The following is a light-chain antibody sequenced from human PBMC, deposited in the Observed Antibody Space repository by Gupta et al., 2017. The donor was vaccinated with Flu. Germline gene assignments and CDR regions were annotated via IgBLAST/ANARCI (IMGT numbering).Light chain of an antibody. CDR1: QSVSSN. CDR2: GAS. J-gene: IGKJ4*01. CDR3: QQYNNWPPST. V-gene: IGKV3-15*01. Sequence: EIVMTQSPAPLSVSPGERATLSCRASQSVSSNLAWYQQKPGQAPRLLIYGASTRATGIPARFSGSGSGTEFTLTISSLQSEDFAVYYCQQYNNWPPSTFGGGTKVEIK.